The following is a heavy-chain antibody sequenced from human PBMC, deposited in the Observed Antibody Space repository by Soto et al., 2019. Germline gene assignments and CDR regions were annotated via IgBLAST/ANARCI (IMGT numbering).Heavy chain of an antibody. CDR2: TYYRSKWYN. CDR3: ARDRRNYYYYGMDV. CDR1: EDSVSSNSAA. J-gene: IGHJ6*02. V-gene: IGHV6-1*01. Sequence: SQTLSLTCAISEDSVSSNSAAWNWLRQSPSRCLEWLGRTYYRSKWYNDYAVSVKSRITINPDTSKNQFSLQLNSVTPEDTAVEYCARDRRNYYYYGMDVWGQGTTVTVSS.